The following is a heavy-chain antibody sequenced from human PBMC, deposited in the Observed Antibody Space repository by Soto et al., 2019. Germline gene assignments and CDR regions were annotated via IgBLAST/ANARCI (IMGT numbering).Heavy chain of an antibody. V-gene: IGHV4-59*12. J-gene: IGHJ4*02. CDR1: GGSISSYY. CDR3: ARDNYGDTYYFDY. Sequence: PSETLSLTCTVSGGSISSYYWSWIRQPPGKGLEWIGYIYYSGSTYYNPSLKSRVTISVDTSKNQFSLKLSSVTATDTAVYYCARDNYGDTYYFDYWGQGTLVTVSS. D-gene: IGHD4-17*01. CDR2: IYYSGST.